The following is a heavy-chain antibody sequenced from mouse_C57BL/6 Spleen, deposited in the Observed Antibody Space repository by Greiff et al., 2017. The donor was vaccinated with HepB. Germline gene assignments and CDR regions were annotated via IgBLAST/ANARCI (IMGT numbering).Heavy chain of an antibody. D-gene: IGHD1-1*01. J-gene: IGHJ3*01. V-gene: IGHV14-3*01. CDR2: IDPANGNT. CDR1: GFNIKNTY. CDR3: AFYGSSRAWFAY. Sequence: EVQGVESVAELVRPGASVKLSCTASGFNIKNTYMHWVKQRPEQGLEWIGRIDPANGNTKYAPKFQGKATITADTSSNTAYLQLSSLTSEDTAIYYCAFYGSSRAWFAYWGQGTLVTVSA.